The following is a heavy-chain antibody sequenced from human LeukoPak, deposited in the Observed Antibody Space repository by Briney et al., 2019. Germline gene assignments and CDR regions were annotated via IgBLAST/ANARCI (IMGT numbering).Heavy chain of an antibody. CDR1: GGTFSSYA. D-gene: IGHD2-8*01. CDR2: FIPIFGTA. Sequence: GASVKVSCKASGGTFSSYAISWVRQPPGQGFGWMGGFIPIFGTANYAQNFQGRVMITADESTRTAYMELSSLRSEDTAVYYCARSPPGLIYMDVWGKGTTVSVSS. V-gene: IGHV1-69*13. J-gene: IGHJ6*03. CDR3: ARSPPGLIYMDV.